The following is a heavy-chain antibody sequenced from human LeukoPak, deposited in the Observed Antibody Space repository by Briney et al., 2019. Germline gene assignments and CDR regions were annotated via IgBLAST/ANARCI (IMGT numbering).Heavy chain of an antibody. D-gene: IGHD4-23*01. CDR1: GGTFSSYA. CDR3: ARDSDYGGNLGY. J-gene: IGHJ4*02. V-gene: IGHV1-69*04. CDR2: IIPIFGIA. Sequence: ASVKVSCKASGGTFSSYAISWVRQAPGQGLEWMGRIIPIFGIANYAQKFQGRVTITADKSTSTAYMELSSLRSEDTAVYYCARDSDYGGNLGYWGQGTLVTASS.